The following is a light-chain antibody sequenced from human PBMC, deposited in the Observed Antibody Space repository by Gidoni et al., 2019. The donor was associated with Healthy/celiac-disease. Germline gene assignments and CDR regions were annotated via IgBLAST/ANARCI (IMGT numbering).Light chain of an antibody. CDR1: QRVSSN. Sequence: ELVFTQSPATLPVSPGERATLSCRASQRVSSNLAWYQQKPGQAPRLLIYGASTRATGIPARFSGSGSGTEFTLTISSLQSEDFAVYYCQQYNNWPPLTFGGGTKVEIK. CDR2: GAS. V-gene: IGKV3-15*01. J-gene: IGKJ4*01. CDR3: QQYNNWPPLT.